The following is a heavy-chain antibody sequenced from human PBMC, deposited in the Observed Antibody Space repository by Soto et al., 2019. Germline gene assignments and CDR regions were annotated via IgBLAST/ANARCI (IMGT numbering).Heavy chain of an antibody. V-gene: IGHV4-59*06. CDR2: IYYSGST. J-gene: IGHJ4*02. D-gene: IGHD3-3*01. CDR1: GGSISSYY. CDR3: ARESLFGVVIGY. Sequence: SETLSLTCTVSGGSISSYYWSWIRQPAGKGLEWIGYIYYSGSTYYNPSLKSRVTISVDTSKNQFSLKLSSVTAADTAVYYCARESLFGVVIGYWGQGTLVTVSS.